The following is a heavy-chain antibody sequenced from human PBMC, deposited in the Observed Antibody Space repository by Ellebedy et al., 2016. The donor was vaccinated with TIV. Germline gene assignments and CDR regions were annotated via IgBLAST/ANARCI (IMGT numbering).Heavy chain of an antibody. CDR2: IKQDGSEK. D-gene: IGHD1-26*01. CDR3: ARAIGSGSSL. Sequence: GGSLRLSXAASGFTSSLYWMTWVRQAPGKGLEWVANIKQDGSEKYYVDSVKGRFTISRDNAENSLYLQMNSLRADDTAVYYCARAIGSGSSLWGQGTMVTVSS. J-gene: IGHJ3*01. V-gene: IGHV3-7*01. CDR1: GFTSSLYW.